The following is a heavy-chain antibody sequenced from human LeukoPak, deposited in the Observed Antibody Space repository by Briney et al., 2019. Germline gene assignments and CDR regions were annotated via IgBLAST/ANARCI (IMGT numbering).Heavy chain of an antibody. Sequence: SETLSLTCTVSGGSISSGAYYWSWIRQPPGKGLEWIGYIYHSGSTYYNPSLKSRVTISVDRSKNQFSLKLSPVTAADTAVYYCARAVYSGSYYYYDYWGQGTLVTVSS. CDR2: IYHSGST. CDR3: ARAVYSGSYYYYDY. J-gene: IGHJ4*02. V-gene: IGHV4-30-2*01. D-gene: IGHD1-26*01. CDR1: GGSISSGAYY.